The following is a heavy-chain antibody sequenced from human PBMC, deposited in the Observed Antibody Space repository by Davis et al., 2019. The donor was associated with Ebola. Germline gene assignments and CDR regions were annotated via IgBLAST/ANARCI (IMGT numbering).Heavy chain of an antibody. J-gene: IGHJ5*02. CDR3: ARTAKTSVSASGLGYTYFHP. Sequence: ETLSLSCAVYGGAFREYFWRGRRQSPGKELEWIGKISHGGVSDYKPSLKSRVIISVDPSKNQFSLRVNSLTAADAAIYYCARTAKTSVSASGLGYTYFHPWSQGTLVSVSS. CDR1: GGAFREYF. V-gene: IGHV4-34*01. CDR2: ISHGGVS. D-gene: IGHD1-1*01.